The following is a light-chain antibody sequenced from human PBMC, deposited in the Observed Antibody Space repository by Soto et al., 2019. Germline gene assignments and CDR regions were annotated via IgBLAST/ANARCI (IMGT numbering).Light chain of an antibody. Sequence: EIVMTQSPATLSVSPGERATLSCRASQSVSSNLAWYQQKPGQAPRLLIYGASTRATGIPARFSGSGSGTEFTRTISSLQSEDFAMYFCQQYNNWPPDRTFGQGTKVEIK. CDR3: QQYNNWPPDRT. J-gene: IGKJ1*01. CDR2: GAS. V-gene: IGKV3-15*01. CDR1: QSVSSN.